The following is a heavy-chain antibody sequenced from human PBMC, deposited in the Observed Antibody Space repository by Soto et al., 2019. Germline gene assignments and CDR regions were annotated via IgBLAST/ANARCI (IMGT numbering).Heavy chain of an antibody. J-gene: IGHJ3*02. V-gene: IGHV3-21*01. CDR3: APTVAAAGKVGAFDI. CDR1: GFTFSSYS. D-gene: IGHD6-13*01. CDR2: ISSSSSYI. Sequence: EVQLVESGGGLVKPGGSLRLSCAASGFTFSSYSMNWVRQAPGKGLEWVSSISSSSSYIYYADSVKGRFTISRDNAKNSLYLQMNSLRAEDTAVYYCAPTVAAAGKVGAFDIWGQGTMVTVSS.